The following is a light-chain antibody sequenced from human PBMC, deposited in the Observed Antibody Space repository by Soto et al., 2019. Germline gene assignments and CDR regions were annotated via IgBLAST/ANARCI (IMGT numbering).Light chain of an antibody. CDR1: SSDIGSYNY. V-gene: IGLV2-14*01. J-gene: IGLJ1*01. Sequence: QSALTQPASVSGSPGQSITISCTGTSSDIGSYNYVSWYQQHPGKAPKLVIFEVTNRPSGVSDRFSGSQSGNTASLTISGLQAEDEADYYCCSYTSNNTLVFGTGTKLTVL. CDR2: EVT. CDR3: CSYTSNNTLV.